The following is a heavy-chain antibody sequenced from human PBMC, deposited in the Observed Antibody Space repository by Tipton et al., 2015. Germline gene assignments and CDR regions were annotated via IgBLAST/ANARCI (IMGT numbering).Heavy chain of an antibody. Sequence: SLRLSCAASGFIFSSYAMSWVRQAPGKGLEWVSTISEKGDSTYCADSVKGRFTISRDNSKNTLYLQMKSLRAEDTAVYYCANILLWINVDYWGQGTLVTVSS. CDR2: ISEKGDST. CDR1: GFIFSSYA. CDR3: ANILLWINVDY. D-gene: IGHD2-2*03. V-gene: IGHV3-23*01. J-gene: IGHJ4*02.